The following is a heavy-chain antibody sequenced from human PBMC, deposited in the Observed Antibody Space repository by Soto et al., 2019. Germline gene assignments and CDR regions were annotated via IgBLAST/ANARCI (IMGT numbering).Heavy chain of an antibody. CDR2: IGGGGDTT. D-gene: IGHD3-16*01. CDR1: GFTFNNYA. Sequence: EVQLLESGGGLVQPGGSLRLSCAASGFTFNNYAMSWVRQAPGKGLEWDSDIGGGGDTTSYADSVKGRFTVSRDGSKNTLYLQMNSLRAEYTAVYYCAKGRGGWGRVTPRFDFWGQGNLVTVSS. V-gene: IGHV3-23*01. J-gene: IGHJ4*02. CDR3: AKGRGGWGRVTPRFDF.